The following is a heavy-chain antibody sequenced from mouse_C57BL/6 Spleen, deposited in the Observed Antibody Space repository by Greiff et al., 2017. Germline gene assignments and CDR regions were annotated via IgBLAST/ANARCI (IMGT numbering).Heavy chain of an antibody. CDR2: INPNNGGT. D-gene: IGHD1-2*01. CDR3: ARGGVLRPFMDY. CDR1: GYTFPDYN. Sequence: EVKLMESGPELVKPGASVKIPCKASGYTFPDYNMDWVKQSHGKSLEWIGDINPNNGGTIYNQKFKGKATLTVDKSSSTAYMELRSLTSEDTAVYYCARGGVLRPFMDYWGQGTSVTVSS. V-gene: IGHV1-18*01. J-gene: IGHJ4*01.